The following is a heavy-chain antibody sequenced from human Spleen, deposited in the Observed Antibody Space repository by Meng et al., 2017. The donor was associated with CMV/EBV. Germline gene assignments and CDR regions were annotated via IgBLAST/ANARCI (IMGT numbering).Heavy chain of an antibody. V-gene: IGHV1-18*01. J-gene: IGHJ6*02. CDR3: ARDLSVRIVYRWEVDYDYCGMDV. D-gene: IGHD1-26*01. CDR1: RYTFTNYG. Sequence: ASVKVSCKASRYTFTNYGISWVRQAPGQGLEWMGWISAYNGNTNYAQTVQGRVTLTTDRSTNTAYMELRSLRSDDTAVYYCARDLSVRIVYRWEVDYDYCGMDVWGQGTTVTVSS. CDR2: ISAYNGNT.